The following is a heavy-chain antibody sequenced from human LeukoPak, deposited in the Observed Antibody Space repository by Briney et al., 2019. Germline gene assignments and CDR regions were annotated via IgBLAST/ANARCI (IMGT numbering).Heavy chain of an antibody. J-gene: IGHJ5*02. CDR1: GFTFSSYG. Sequence: PGGSLRLSCAASGFTFSSYGMHWVRQAPGKGLEWVAVISYDGSNKYYADSVKGRFTISRDNAENSLYLQMNSLRAEDTAVYYCARDAAGYDPWGQGTLVTVSS. V-gene: IGHV3-30*03. CDR3: ARDAAGYDP. D-gene: IGHD6-13*01. CDR2: ISYDGSNK.